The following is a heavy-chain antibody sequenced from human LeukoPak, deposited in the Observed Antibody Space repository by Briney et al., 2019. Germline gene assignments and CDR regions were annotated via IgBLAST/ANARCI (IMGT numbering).Heavy chain of an antibody. D-gene: IGHD5-24*01. J-gene: IGHJ4*02. CDR1: GYTFTSYG. CDR3: ARDRDAYNSLEY. CDR2: ISGSSVNT. V-gene: IGHV1-18*01. Sequence: ASVKVSCKASGYTFTSYGISWVRQAPGQGLEWMGWISGSSVNTYYAQKFQGRVTMTTDTSTSTAYMELRSLRSDDTAVYYCARDRDAYNSLEYWAQGTQVTVSS.